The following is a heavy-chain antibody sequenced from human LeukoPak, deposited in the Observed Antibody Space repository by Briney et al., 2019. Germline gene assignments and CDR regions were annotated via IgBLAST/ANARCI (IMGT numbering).Heavy chain of an antibody. CDR1: VFTFSSYG. Sequence: GGSLRLSCAASVFTFSSYGMSWVRQAPGKGLEWVSAISGSGGSTYYADSVKGRFTISRDNSKNTLYLQMNSLRAEDTAVYCCAKDQGGPRYDTFDYWGQGTLVTVSS. J-gene: IGHJ4*02. V-gene: IGHV3-23*01. D-gene: IGHD3-22*01. CDR3: AKDQGGPRYDTFDY. CDR2: ISGSGGST.